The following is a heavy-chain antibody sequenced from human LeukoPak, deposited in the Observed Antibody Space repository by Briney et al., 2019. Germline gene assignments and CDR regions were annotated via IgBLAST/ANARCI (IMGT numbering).Heavy chain of an antibody. J-gene: IGHJ4*02. CDR1: GESFSGYY. V-gene: IGHV4-34*01. CDR2: INHSAST. CDR3: ARGGYSGYDFREYYFDY. Sequence: PSETLSLTCAVYGESFSGYYWSWIRQPPGKGLEWIGEINHSASTNYNPSLKSRVTISVDTSKNQLSLKLSSVTAADTAVYYCARGGYSGYDFREYYFDYWGQGTLVTVSS. D-gene: IGHD5-12*01.